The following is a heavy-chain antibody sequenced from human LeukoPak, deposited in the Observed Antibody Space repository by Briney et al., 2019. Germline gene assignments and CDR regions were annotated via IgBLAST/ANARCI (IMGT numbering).Heavy chain of an antibody. D-gene: IGHD6-19*01. CDR3: ANGQWLDLDY. V-gene: IGHV3-30*02. J-gene: IGHJ4*02. CDR1: GVTFSSYG. CDR2: IRYDGSNK. Sequence: GGSLRLSCAASGVTFSSYGMHWVRQAPGKGLEWVAFIRYDGSNKYYADFVNGRFTFSRNNSKNTLYLQMNSLRAEDTAVSCCANGQWLDLDYWGQGTLVTVSS.